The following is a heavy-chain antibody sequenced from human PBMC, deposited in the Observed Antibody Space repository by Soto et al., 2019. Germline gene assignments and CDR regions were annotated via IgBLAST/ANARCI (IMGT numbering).Heavy chain of an antibody. V-gene: IGHV3-30-3*01. J-gene: IGHJ4*02. Sequence: SGFTFSSYAMHWVRQAPGKGLEWVAVISYDGSNKYYADSVKGRFTISRDNSKNTLYLQMNSLRAEDTAVYYCARDYRYYFDYWGQGTLVTVSS. CDR1: GFTFSSYA. CDR3: ARDYRYYFDY. CDR2: ISYDGSNK.